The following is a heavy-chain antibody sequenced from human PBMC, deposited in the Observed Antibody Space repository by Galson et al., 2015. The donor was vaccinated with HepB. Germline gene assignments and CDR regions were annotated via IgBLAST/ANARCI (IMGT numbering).Heavy chain of an antibody. CDR3: AKDGPIVGATTFSDDAFDI. D-gene: IGHD1-26*01. J-gene: IGHJ3*02. CDR1: GFTFSSYG. CDR2: ISYDGSNK. V-gene: IGHV3-30*18. Sequence: SLRLSCAASGFTFSSYGMHWVRQAPGKGLEWVAVISYDGSNKYYADSVKGRFTISRDNSKNTLYLQMNSLRAENTAVYYCAKDGPIVGATTFSDDAFDIWGQGTMVAVSS.